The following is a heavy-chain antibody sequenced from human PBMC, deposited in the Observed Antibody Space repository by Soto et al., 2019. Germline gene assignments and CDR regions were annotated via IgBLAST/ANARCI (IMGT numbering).Heavy chain of an antibody. Sequence: EVQLVESGGGLVQPGGSLRLSCAASGITFRSYWMHWVRQGPGKGLAWVARISSDGSSTSYADSVKGRFTISRDNAKNTLYLQMNSLRAEDTAVYYCALKHSSSWAYYYYYMDVWGKGTTVTVSS. CDR3: ALKHSSSWAYYYYYMDV. D-gene: IGHD6-13*01. CDR2: ISSDGSST. CDR1: GITFRSYW. V-gene: IGHV3-74*01. J-gene: IGHJ6*03.